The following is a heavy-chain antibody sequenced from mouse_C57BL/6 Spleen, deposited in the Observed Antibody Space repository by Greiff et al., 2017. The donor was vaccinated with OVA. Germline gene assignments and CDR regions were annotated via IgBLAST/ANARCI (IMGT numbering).Heavy chain of an antibody. J-gene: IGHJ4*01. V-gene: IGHV1-59*01. CDR3: ARCYDYDYAMDY. CDR1: GYTFTSYW. CDR2: IDPSDSYT. Sequence: QVQLQQPGAELVRPGTSVKLSCKASGYTFTSYWMHWVKQRPGQGLEWIGVIDPSDSYTNYNQKFKGNATLTVDTSSSTAYMQLSSLTSEDSEVYYCARCYDYDYAMDYWGQGTSVTVSS. D-gene: IGHD2-4*01.